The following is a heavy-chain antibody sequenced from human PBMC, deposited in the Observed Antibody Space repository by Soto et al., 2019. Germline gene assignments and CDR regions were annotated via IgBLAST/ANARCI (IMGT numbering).Heavy chain of an antibody. V-gene: IGHV1-2*02. D-gene: IGHD1-1*01. CDR3: AAAYPGTHYGMDV. J-gene: IGHJ6*02. CDR1: GYTFTGYY. Sequence: ASVKVSCKAPGYTFTGYYMHWVRQAPGQGLEWMGWINPNSGGTNYAQKFQGRVTMTRDTSISTAYMELSRLRSDDTAVYYCAAAYPGTHYGMDVWGQGTTVTVSS. CDR2: INPNSGGT.